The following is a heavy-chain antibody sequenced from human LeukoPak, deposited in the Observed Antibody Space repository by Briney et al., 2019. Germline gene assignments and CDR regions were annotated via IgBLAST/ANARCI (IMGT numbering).Heavy chain of an antibody. CDR3: ARGGHSGFDY. D-gene: IGHD5-12*01. CDR2: IYYSGST. Sequence: SETLSLTCTVSGGSISSYYWSWIRQPPGKGLEWIGYIYYSGSTNYNPSLKSRVTISVDTSKNQFSLKLSSVTAAGTAVYYCARGGHSGFDYWGQGTLVTVSS. CDR1: GGSISSYY. V-gene: IGHV4-59*01. J-gene: IGHJ4*02.